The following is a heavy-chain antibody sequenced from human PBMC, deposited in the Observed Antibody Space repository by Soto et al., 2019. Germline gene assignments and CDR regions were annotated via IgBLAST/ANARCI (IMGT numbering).Heavy chain of an antibody. CDR3: ARPSGYCSGGSCFPWNY. D-gene: IGHD2-15*01. Sequence: GGSLRLSCAASGFTFSSYWMSWVRQAPGKGLEWVANIKQDGSEKYYVDSVKGRFTISRDNAKNSLYLQMNSLRVEDTAVYYCARPSGYCSGGSCFPWNYWGQGTLVTVSS. CDR2: IKQDGSEK. V-gene: IGHV3-7*01. J-gene: IGHJ4*02. CDR1: GFTFSSYW.